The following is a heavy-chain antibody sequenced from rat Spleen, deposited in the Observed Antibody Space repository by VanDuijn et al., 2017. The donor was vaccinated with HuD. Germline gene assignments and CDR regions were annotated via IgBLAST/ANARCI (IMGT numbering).Heavy chain of an antibody. J-gene: IGHJ1*01. V-gene: IGHV5-20*01. CDR3: TTGTIAAPYWYFDF. CDR1: GFTFSDYY. CDR2: ISNSGGTA. D-gene: IGHD1-2*01. Sequence: EVQLVESDGGLVQPGRSLKLSCAASGFTFSDYYMACVRKAPTKGLEWVATISNSGGTAFYRDSVKGRFTISRDNAKSTLYLQMDSLRSEDTATYYCTTGTIAAPYWYFDFWGPGTMVTVSS.